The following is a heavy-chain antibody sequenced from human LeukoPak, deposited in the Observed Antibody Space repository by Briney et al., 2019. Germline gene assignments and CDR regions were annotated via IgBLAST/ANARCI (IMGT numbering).Heavy chain of an antibody. CDR2: IYSDGTT. CDR3: TRDEDEELVRDY. Sequence: PGGSLRLSCAASGFTVSSNYMSWVRQAPGKGLEWVSIIYSDGTTDYADSVKGRFTISRDNAKKSLYLQMNSLRADDTAVYYCTRDEDEELVRDYWGQGTLVTVSS. J-gene: IGHJ4*02. CDR1: GFTVSSNY. V-gene: IGHV3-53*01. D-gene: IGHD6-13*01.